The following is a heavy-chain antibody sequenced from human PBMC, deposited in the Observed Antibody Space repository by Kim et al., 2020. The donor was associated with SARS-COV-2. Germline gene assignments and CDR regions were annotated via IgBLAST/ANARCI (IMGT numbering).Heavy chain of an antibody. CDR3: ARDSRTVAAAGDYFQH. CDR1: GFTFSSYG. D-gene: IGHD6-13*01. CDR2: IWYDGSNK. V-gene: IGHV3-33*01. J-gene: IGHJ1*01. Sequence: GGSLRLSCAASGFTFSSYGMHWVRQAPGKGLEWVAVIWYDGSNKYYADSVKGRFTISRDNSKNTLYLQMNSLRAEDTAVYYCARDSRTVAAAGDYFQHWGQGTLVTVSS.